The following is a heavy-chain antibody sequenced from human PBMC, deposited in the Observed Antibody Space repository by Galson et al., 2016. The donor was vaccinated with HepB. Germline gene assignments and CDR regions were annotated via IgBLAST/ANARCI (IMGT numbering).Heavy chain of an antibody. CDR1: GFTFTDAW. CDR2: IQNKNYGGTA. Sequence: SLRLSCAASGFTFTDAWMSWFRQAPGKDLEWVGHIQNKNYGGTAVYAAPAKGRLTISRDDSTHTVYLQMSDLKTEDTAVYYCVGAFLGYWGQGALVTVSA. D-gene: IGHD3-3*01. V-gene: IGHV3-15*01. CDR3: VGAFLGY. J-gene: IGHJ4*02.